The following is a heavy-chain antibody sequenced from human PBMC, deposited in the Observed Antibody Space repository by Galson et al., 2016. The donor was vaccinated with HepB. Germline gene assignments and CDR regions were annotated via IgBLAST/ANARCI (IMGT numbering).Heavy chain of an antibody. CDR3: ALGVY. D-gene: IGHD2-8*01. CDR2: ITGSGDTT. Sequence: SLRLSCAASGFSFSTSGMSWVRQTPGRGLEWVSGITGSGDTTHYADSVKGRFNISRDNSNNTLYLQMNSLKGEDSAVYYCALGVYWGQGTLVTVSS. V-gene: IGHV3-23*01. CDR1: GFSFSTSG. J-gene: IGHJ4*02.